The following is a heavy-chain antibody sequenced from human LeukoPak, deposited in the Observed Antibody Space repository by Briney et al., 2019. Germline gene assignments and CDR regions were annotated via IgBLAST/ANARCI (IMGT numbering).Heavy chain of an antibody. CDR2: ISSNGGST. CDR3: ARARKRQLADYFDY. J-gene: IGHJ4*02. CDR1: GFTFSSYS. V-gene: IGHV3-64*01. Sequence: GGSLRLSCAASGFTFSSYSMHWVRQAPGKGLEYVSAISSNGGSTYYANSVKGRFTISRDNSKNTLYLQMGSLRAEDMAVYYCARARKRQLADYFDYWGQGTLVTVSS. D-gene: IGHD6-13*01.